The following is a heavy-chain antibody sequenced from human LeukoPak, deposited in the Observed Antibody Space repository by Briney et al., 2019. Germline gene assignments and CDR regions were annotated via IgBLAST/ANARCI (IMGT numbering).Heavy chain of an antibody. CDR1: GGSINSYY. Sequence: SETLSLTCTVSGGSINSYYWSWIRQPPGKGLEWIGYIYYSGSTNYNPSLKSRVTISVDTSKKQFSLNLSSVTAADTAVYYCARGPVVTSDYYNAFDIWGQGTMVTVSS. J-gene: IGHJ3*02. CDR2: IYYSGST. D-gene: IGHD3-22*01. CDR3: ARGPVVTSDYYNAFDI. V-gene: IGHV4-59*01.